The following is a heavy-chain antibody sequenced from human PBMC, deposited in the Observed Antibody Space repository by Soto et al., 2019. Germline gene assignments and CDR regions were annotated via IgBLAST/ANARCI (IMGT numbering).Heavy chain of an antibody. Sequence: QVQLVESGAEVKKPGASVKVSCKASGYTFTNYGISWVRQAPGQGLEWMGWISGYNGNTKYAQKFQGRVTMTTDTPTNTAYMDLRSLRSDDTAVYYCARDREYYYDSSGNYYYHYGMDVWGQGTRVNVS. CDR3: ARDREYYYDSSGNYYYHYGMDV. J-gene: IGHJ6*02. D-gene: IGHD3-22*01. CDR1: GYTFTNYG. CDR2: ISGYNGNT. V-gene: IGHV1-18*04.